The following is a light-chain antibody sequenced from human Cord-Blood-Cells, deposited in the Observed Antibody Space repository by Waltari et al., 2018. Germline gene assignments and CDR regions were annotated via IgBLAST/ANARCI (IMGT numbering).Light chain of an antibody. CDR2: EGS. CDR1: SSDVGSYNL. J-gene: IGLJ2*01. V-gene: IGLV2-23*01. Sequence: QSALTQPAFASGSPGQSITISCTGTSSDVGSYNLVSWYQQHPGKAPKLMIYEGSKRPSGVSSRFSGSESRNAASRTISGLQAEDEADYCCCSYAGSNVVFGGGTKLTVL. CDR3: CSYAGSNVV.